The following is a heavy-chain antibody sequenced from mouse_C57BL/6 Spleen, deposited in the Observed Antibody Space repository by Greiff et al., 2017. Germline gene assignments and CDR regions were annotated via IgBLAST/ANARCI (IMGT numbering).Heavy chain of an antibody. J-gene: IGHJ4*01. CDR1: GYTFTSYD. CDR3: ASPPRNATGDYSMDY. CDR2: IYPRDGST. V-gene: IGHV1-85*01. Sequence: QVQLQQSGPELVKPGASVKLSCKASGYTFTSYDINWVKQRPGQGLEWIGWIYPRDGSTKYNEKFKGKATLTVDTSSSTAYMGLHSLTSEDSAVYSWASPPRNATGDYSMDYWGQGTSVTVSS. D-gene: IGHD1-1*01.